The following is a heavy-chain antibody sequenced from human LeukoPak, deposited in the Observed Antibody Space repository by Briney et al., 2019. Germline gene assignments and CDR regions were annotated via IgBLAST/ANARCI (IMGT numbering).Heavy chain of an antibody. CDR2: FDPEDGET. V-gene: IGHV1-24*01. CDR3: ARGDYGDYTNPPYHYYYGMDV. D-gene: IGHD4-17*01. Sequence: ASVKVSCKVSGYTLTELSMHWVRQAPGKGLGWMGGFDPEDGETIYAQKFQGRVTMTEDTSTDTAYMELSSLRSEDTAVYYCARGDYGDYTNPPYHYYYGMDVWGQGTTVTASS. J-gene: IGHJ6*02. CDR1: GYTLTELS.